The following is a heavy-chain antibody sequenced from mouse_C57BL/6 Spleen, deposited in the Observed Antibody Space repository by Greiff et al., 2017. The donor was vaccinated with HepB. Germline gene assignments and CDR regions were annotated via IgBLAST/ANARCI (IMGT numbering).Heavy chain of an antibody. CDR3: ASPITTVVATDFDV. J-gene: IGHJ1*03. V-gene: IGHV3-6*01. Sequence: DVKLQESGPGLVKPSQSLSLTCSVTGYSITSGYYWNWIRQFPGNKLEWMGYIGYDGSNNYNPSLKNRISITRDTSKNQFFLKLNSVTTEDTATYYCASPITTVVATDFDVWGTGTTVTVSS. CDR1: GYSITSGYY. CDR2: IGYDGSN. D-gene: IGHD1-1*01.